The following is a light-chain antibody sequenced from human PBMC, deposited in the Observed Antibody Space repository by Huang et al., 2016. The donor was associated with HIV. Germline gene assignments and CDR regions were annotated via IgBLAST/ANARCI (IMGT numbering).Light chain of an antibody. J-gene: IGKJ2*01. Sequence: IQMTQSPASLSASVGDRATISCQASQDIRNYLNWYQQKPGKAPTLLIYGASNLETGVPSRFSGNGSGTDFTITISSLQSEDIATYYCQQYDNLYTFGQGTKLEIK. V-gene: IGKV1-33*01. CDR3: QQYDNLYT. CDR2: GAS. CDR1: QDIRNY.